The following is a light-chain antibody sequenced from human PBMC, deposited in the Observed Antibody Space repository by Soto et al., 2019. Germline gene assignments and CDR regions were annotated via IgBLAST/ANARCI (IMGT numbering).Light chain of an antibody. Sequence: QSALTQPASVSGSPGQSITISCTGTSSDVGSYNLVSWYQQHPGKAPKLMIYEVSKRPSGVSNRFSGSKSGNTASLTISGAQAEDEADSYCCSYAGSSTFDVVFGGGTKLTVL. CDR2: EVS. CDR3: CSYAGSSTFDVV. J-gene: IGLJ2*01. V-gene: IGLV2-23*02. CDR1: SSDVGSYNL.